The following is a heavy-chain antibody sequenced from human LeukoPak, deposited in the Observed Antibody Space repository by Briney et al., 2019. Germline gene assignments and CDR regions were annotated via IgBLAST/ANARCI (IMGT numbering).Heavy chain of an antibody. CDR3: AREMATINGAFDI. CDR2: IRYDGSNK. CDR1: GFTFSSYG. D-gene: IGHD5-24*01. J-gene: IGHJ3*02. Sequence: GGSLRLSCAASGFTFSSYGMHWVRQAPGKGLEWVAFIRYDGSNKYYADSVKGRFTISRDNSKNTLYLQMNSLRAEDTAVYYCAREMATINGAFDIWGQGTMVTVSS. V-gene: IGHV3-30*02.